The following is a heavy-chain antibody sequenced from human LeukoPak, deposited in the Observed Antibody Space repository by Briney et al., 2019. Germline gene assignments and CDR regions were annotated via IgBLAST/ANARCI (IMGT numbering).Heavy chain of an antibody. V-gene: IGHV4-59*12. CDR1: GGSISSYY. CDR3: ARGSFAIFGVYYYYMDV. D-gene: IGHD3-3*01. J-gene: IGHJ6*03. Sequence: SETLSLTCTVSGGSISSYYWSWIRQPPGKGLEWIGYIYYSGSTNYNPSLKSRVTISVDTSKNQFSLKLSSVTAADTAVYYCARGSFAIFGVYYYYMDVWGKGTTVTVSS. CDR2: IYYSGST.